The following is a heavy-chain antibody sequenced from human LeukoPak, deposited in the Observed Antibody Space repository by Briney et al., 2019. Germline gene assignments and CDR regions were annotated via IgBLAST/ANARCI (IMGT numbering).Heavy chain of an antibody. Sequence: GGSLRLSCAASGFTVNSNYMSWIRQAPGKGLEWVSYISSSGSTIYYADSVKGRFTISRDNAKNSLYLQMNSLRAEDTAVYYCARPPTRGYCSGGSCSNYYYYYMDVWGKGTTVTVSS. J-gene: IGHJ6*03. D-gene: IGHD2-15*01. CDR3: ARPPTRGYCSGGSCSNYYYYYMDV. V-gene: IGHV3-11*04. CDR2: ISSSGSTI. CDR1: GFTVNSNY.